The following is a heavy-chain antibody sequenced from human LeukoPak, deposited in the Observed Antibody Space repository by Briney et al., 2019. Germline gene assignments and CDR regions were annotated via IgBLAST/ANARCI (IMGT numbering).Heavy chain of an antibody. D-gene: IGHD6-19*01. CDR3: ARAHSSGWPHMFDP. CDR1: GGSISTYS. Sequence: SETLSPTCTVSGGSISTYSWTWIRQPPGKGLEWIGNIYYSGSTNYNPSLKSRVTIPIDTSKNQFSLKVSSVTAADTAVYYCARAHSSGWPHMFDPWGQGTLVTVPS. J-gene: IGHJ5*02. V-gene: IGHV4-59*01. CDR2: IYYSGST.